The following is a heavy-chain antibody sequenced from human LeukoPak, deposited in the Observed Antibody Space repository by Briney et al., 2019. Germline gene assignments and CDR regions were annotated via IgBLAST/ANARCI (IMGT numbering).Heavy chain of an antibody. J-gene: IGHJ4*02. D-gene: IGHD5-12*01. Sequence: SETLSLTCAVYGGSFSGYYWSWIRQPPGKGLEWIGEINHSGSTNYNPSLKSRVTISVDTSKNQFSLKLSSVTAADTAVYYCARSLSGYGRSDYWGQGTLVTVSS. CDR3: ARSLSGYGRSDY. V-gene: IGHV4-34*01. CDR1: GGSFSGYY. CDR2: INHSGST.